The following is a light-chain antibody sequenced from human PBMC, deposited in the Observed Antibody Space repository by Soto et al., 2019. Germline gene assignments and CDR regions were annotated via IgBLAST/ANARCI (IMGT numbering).Light chain of an antibody. CDR1: SSDVGGYNY. Sequence: QSALTQPPSASGSPGQSVTISCTGTSSDVGGYNYVSWYQHHPGKAPKLMIYEVSKRPSGVPARFSGSKSGNTASLTVSGLQAEDEADYYCSSYAGSNSVVFGGGTKLTVL. CDR3: SSYAGSNSVV. J-gene: IGLJ2*01. CDR2: EVS. V-gene: IGLV2-8*01.